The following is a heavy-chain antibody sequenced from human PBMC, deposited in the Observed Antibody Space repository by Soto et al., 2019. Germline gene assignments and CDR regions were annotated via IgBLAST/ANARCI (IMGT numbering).Heavy chain of an antibody. Sequence: EVQLVESGGGLVQPGGSPRLSCAASGFTVSTKYMSWVRQAPGKGLEWVSVIYSGGSTFYADSVRGRFTISRDNSKNTVNIQMNSLRAEDTAVYYCARDPWAADYWGQGTLVTVSS. CDR2: IYSGGST. CDR3: ARDPWAADY. V-gene: IGHV3-66*01. CDR1: GFTVSTKY. J-gene: IGHJ4*02. D-gene: IGHD3-16*01.